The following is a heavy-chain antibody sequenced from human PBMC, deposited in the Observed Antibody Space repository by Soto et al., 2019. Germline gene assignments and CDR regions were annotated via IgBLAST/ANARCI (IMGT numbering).Heavy chain of an antibody. J-gene: IGHJ4*02. Sequence: SEALSLTCTVSGGSISSYYWSWIRQPPGKGLEWIGYIYYSGSTNYNPSLKSRVTISVDTSKNQFSLKLSSVTAADTAVYYCARDGTYGDYPFDYWGQGTLVTVSS. CDR2: IYYSGST. CDR3: ARDGTYGDYPFDY. V-gene: IGHV4-59*01. D-gene: IGHD4-17*01. CDR1: GGSISSYY.